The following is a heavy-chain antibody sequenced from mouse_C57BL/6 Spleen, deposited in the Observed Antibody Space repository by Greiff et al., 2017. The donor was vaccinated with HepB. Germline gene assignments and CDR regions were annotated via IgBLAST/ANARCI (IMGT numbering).Heavy chain of an antibody. CDR2: IYPGDGDT. CDR1: GYAFSSSW. V-gene: IGHV1-82*01. Sequence: QVQLQQSGPELVKPGASVKISCKASGYAFSSSWMNWVKQRPGKGLEWIGRIYPGDGDTNYNGKFKGKATLTADKSSSTAYMQLSSLTSEDSAVYFFARWAYYYGSSHYYAMDYWGQGTSVTVSS. CDR3: ARWAYYYGSSHYYAMDY. J-gene: IGHJ4*01. D-gene: IGHD1-1*01.